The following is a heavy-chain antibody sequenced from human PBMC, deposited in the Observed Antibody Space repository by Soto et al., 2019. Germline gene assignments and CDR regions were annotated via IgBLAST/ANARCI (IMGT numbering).Heavy chain of an antibody. CDR3: ARDRTGVTAFDI. Sequence: SVKVSCKASGGTFSSYAISWVRQAPGQGLEWMGGIIPIFGTANYARKFQGRVTITADESTSTAYMGLSSLRSEDTAVYYCARDRTGVTAFDIWGQGTMVTVSS. D-gene: IGHD2-21*02. CDR2: IIPIFGTA. J-gene: IGHJ3*02. CDR1: GGTFSSYA. V-gene: IGHV1-69*13.